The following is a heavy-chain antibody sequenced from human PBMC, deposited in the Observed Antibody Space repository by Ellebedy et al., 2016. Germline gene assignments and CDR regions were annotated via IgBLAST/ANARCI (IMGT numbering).Heavy chain of an antibody. D-gene: IGHD3-9*01. Sequence: SETLSLTXTVSGGSISSGDYYWSWIRQPPGKGLEWIGYIYYSGSTYYNPSLKSRVTISVDTSKNQFSLKLSSVTAADTAVYYCARVLLAGCLAPHILTGYYKRGCTTAFDYWGQGTLVTVSS. J-gene: IGHJ4*02. CDR3: ARVLLAGCLAPHILTGYYKRGCTTAFDY. V-gene: IGHV4-30-4*01. CDR1: GGSISSGDYY. CDR2: IYYSGST.